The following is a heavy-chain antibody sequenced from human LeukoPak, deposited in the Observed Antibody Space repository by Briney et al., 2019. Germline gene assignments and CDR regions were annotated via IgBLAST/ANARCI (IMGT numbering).Heavy chain of an antibody. Sequence: GGSLRLSCAASGFTVNDAWMSWVRQAPGEGLEWVSAISGSGGSTYYADSVKGRFTISRDNSKNTLYLQMNSLRAEDTAVYYCAKGRYYYDSSDAFDIWGQGTMVTVSS. V-gene: IGHV3-23*01. CDR3: AKGRYYYDSSDAFDI. D-gene: IGHD3-22*01. CDR2: ISGSGGST. J-gene: IGHJ3*02. CDR1: GFTVNDAW.